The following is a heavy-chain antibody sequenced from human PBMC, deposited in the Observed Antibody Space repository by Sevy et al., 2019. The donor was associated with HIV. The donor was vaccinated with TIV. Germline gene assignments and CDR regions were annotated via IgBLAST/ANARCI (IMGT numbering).Heavy chain of an antibody. CDR3: TTELSEWLPLDY. Sequence: GGSLRLSCAASGFTFSNAWMSWVRQAPGKGLEWVDRIKSKTDGGTTDYAAPVKGRFTISRDDSKNTLYLQMNSLETEDTAVYYCTTELSEWLPLDYWGQGTLVTVSS. J-gene: IGHJ4*02. CDR2: IKSKTDGGTT. CDR1: GFTFSNAW. D-gene: IGHD6-19*01. V-gene: IGHV3-15*01.